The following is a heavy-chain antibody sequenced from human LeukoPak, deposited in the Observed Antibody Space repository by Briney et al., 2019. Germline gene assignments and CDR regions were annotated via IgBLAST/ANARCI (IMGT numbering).Heavy chain of an antibody. V-gene: IGHV3-23*01. Sequence: GASLRLSCVASGFTFSSYAMSWVRQAPGKGLEWVSPISVSGGNTYYADSVKGRFTISRDNSRNTLYLQMNSLRAEDTAIYYCAKAFYGDYDLGAFDIWGQGTMVTVSS. CDR2: ISVSGGNT. CDR3: AKAFYGDYDLGAFDI. D-gene: IGHD4-17*01. CDR1: GFTFSSYA. J-gene: IGHJ3*02.